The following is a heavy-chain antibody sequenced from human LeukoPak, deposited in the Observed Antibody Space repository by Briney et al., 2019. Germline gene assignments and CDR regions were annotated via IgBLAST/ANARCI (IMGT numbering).Heavy chain of an antibody. V-gene: IGHV1-18*04. J-gene: IGHJ4*02. CDR1: GYTFTNYG. CDR2: INTYNGNT. Sequence: ASVKVSCKASGYTFTNYGISWVRQAPGQGLEWMGWINTYNGNTNYAQKLQGRVTMTTDTSTSTAYMELRSLRSDDTAVYYCARDMGYSYGPRVFDYWGQGTLVTVSS. D-gene: IGHD5-18*01. CDR3: ARDMGYSYGPRVFDY.